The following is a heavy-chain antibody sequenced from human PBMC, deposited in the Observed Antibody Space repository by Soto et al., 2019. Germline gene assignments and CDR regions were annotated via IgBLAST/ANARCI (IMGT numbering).Heavy chain of an antibody. J-gene: IGHJ5*02. CDR3: ARRVNEKWFDP. Sequence: QVHLQESGPGMVKTSQTLSLTCTVSGGSISSGGYYWSWIRQHPGKGLEWIGYRYYSGSTYYNTSIKSGGTRSVDTSNNRFSLKLSSLTAAETAVYYCARRVNEKWFDPWGQGTLVNVS. D-gene: IGHD2-8*01. V-gene: IGHV4-31*03. CDR2: RYYSGST. CDR1: GGSISSGGYY.